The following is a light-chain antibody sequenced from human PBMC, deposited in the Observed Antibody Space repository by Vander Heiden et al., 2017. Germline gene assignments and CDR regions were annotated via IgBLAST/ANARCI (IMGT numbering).Light chain of an antibody. Sequence: EIVMTQSPATLSLSPGERATLSCRASHTLSSNLAWYQQNPGQAPRLLIYGAYTRPIGTQARFRGSGSGKESTSTISRLRSEVMAAHKRQKSNNWSCGGGGHTFGQGTKLEIK. CDR1: HTLSSN. V-gene: IGKV3-15*01. CDR2: GAY. J-gene: IGKJ2*01. CDR3: QKSNNWSCGGGGHT.